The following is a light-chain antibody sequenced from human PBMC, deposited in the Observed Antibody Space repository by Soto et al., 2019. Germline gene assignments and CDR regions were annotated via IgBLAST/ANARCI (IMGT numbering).Light chain of an antibody. CDR2: DVS. V-gene: IGLV2-14*01. Sequence: QSVLTQPASVSGSPGQSITISCTGTSSDIGAYNYVSWYRQHPGKAPKLMIYDVSNRPSGVSNRFSGSKSGNTASLTISGLQAEDEADYYCSSYTSSSTYVVFGGGTKVTVL. CDR3: SSYTSSSTYVV. J-gene: IGLJ2*01. CDR1: SSDIGAYNY.